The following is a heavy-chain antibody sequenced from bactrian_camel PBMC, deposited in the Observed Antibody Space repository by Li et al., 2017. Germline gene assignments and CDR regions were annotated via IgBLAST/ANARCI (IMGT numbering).Heavy chain of an antibody. Sequence: HVQLVESGGGSVQVGGSLRLSCVASEITDSNLYMGWFRQIPDKEREGVAAIDSDGTTAYADSVKGRFTVSVDSRKKTLYLQMNSLKPEDTAMYYCASDRMTSCRRVVYGGTWSGLGYLGQGTQVTVS. D-gene: IGHD6*01. CDR3: ASDRMTSCRRVVYGGTWSGLGY. J-gene: IGHJ4*01. V-gene: IGHV3S55*01. CDR1: EITDSNLY. CDR2: IDSDGTT.